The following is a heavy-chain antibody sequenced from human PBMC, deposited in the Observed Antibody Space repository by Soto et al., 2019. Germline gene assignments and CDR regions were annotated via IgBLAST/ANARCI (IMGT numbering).Heavy chain of an antibody. D-gene: IGHD3-9*01. Sequence: EVQLVESGGDLVQPGGSLRLSCAASGFPFSLYLMSWVRQAPGKGLEWVANIGPDGSAKYYMGSVKGRFTISRDSAKSSLYLQMDSLRVEDTAIYYCSRDTCGRTTGCVNWGQGTQVIVSS. J-gene: IGHJ4*02. CDR3: SRDTCGRTTGCVN. CDR1: GFPFSLYL. V-gene: IGHV3-7*01. CDR2: IGPDGSAK.